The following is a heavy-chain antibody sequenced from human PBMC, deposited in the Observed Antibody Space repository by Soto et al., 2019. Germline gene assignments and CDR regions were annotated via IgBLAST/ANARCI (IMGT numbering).Heavy chain of an antibody. V-gene: IGHV4-34*01. CDR1: GGSFSGYY. CDR2: INHSGST. J-gene: IGHJ6*02. Sequence: QVQLQQWGAGLLKPSETLSLTCAVYGGSFSGYYWSWIRQPPGKGLEWIGEINHSGSTHYNPSLKSRVTISVDTSKNQCSLKLSSVTAADTAVYYCARGRVRSIAARLYYYYVMDVWGQGTTVTVSS. CDR3: ARGRVRSIAARLYYYYVMDV. D-gene: IGHD6-6*01.